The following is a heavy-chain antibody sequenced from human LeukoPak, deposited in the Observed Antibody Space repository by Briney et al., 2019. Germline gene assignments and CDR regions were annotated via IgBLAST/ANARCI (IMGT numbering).Heavy chain of an antibody. D-gene: IGHD3-22*01. CDR2: IWYDGSIK. CDR3: AKSRGYYYEKSGPADY. J-gene: IGHJ4*02. V-gene: IGHV3-33*06. Sequence: GGSLRLSCAAFGFTVSSNYMSWVRQAPGKGLEWVAVIWYDGSIKYYGDSVKGRFTISRDNSKNTLYLQMNSLSAEDTAVYYCAKSRGYYYEKSGPADYWGQGTLVTVSS. CDR1: GFTVSSNY.